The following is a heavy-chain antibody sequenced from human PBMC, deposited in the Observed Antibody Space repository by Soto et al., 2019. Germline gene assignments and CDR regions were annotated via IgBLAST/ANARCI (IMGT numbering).Heavy chain of an antibody. V-gene: IGHV1-69*01. J-gene: IGHJ4*02. CDR3: VRDSGAKLSSS. D-gene: IGHD6-13*01. CDR1: GGTFSSYR. CDR2: IVPIRRTA. Sequence: QVQLVQSGAEVKQSGSSAKVSCKASGGTFSSYRINWVRQAPGQGLEWVGGIVPIRRTADYAQTFQGRVIITADESARTSYMELRSLRSQETAVYYCVRDSGAKLSSSWGQGTLVTVSS.